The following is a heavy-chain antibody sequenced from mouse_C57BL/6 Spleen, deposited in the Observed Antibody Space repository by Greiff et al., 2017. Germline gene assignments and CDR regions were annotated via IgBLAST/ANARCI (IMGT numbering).Heavy chain of an antibody. CDR1: GYTFTSYW. Sequence: QVQLQQPGAELVKPGASVKLSCKASGYTFTSYWMHWVKQRPGQGLEWIGMIHPNSGSTNNNEKFKSKATLTVDKASSTAYMQLSSLTSEDSAVYYCARSLNYYGSSYPDYWGQGTTLTVSS. CDR3: ARSLNYYGSSYPDY. CDR2: IHPNSGST. D-gene: IGHD1-1*01. J-gene: IGHJ2*01. V-gene: IGHV1-64*01.